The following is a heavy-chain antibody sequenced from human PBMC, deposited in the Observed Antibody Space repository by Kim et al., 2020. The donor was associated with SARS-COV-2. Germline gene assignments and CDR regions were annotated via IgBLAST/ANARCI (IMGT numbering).Heavy chain of an antibody. V-gene: IGHV1-18*01. CDR1: GYTFSSYG. CDR2: TFPYNGNT. D-gene: IGHD4-4*01. Sequence: ASVKVSCKTYGYTFSSYGISWVRQAPGQGLEWMGWTFPYNGNTNYAQKFQGRVTMTTDTSTNTAYMELRSLTSDDTAIYYCARDRGSSNYHHYAMDVWGQ. CDR3: ARDRGSSNYHHYAMDV. J-gene: IGHJ6*02.